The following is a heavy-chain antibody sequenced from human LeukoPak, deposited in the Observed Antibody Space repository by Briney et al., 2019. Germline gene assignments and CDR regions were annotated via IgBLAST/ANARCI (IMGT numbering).Heavy chain of an antibody. CDR2: INPNSGGT. D-gene: IGHD4-11*01. V-gene: IGHV1-2*02. J-gene: IGHJ4*02. CDR1: GYTFTGYY. Sequence: RVSVKVSCKASGYTFTGYYMHWVRQAPGQGLEWMGWINPNSGGTNYAQKFQGRVTMTRDTSISTAYMELSRLRSDDTAVYYCARDKAYMTTVSFDYWGQGTLVTVSS. CDR3: ARDKAYMTTVSFDY.